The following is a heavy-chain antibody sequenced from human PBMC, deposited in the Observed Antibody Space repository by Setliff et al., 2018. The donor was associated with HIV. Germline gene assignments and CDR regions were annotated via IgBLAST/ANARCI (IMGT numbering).Heavy chain of an antibody. J-gene: IGHJ6*03. Sequence: PSETLSLTCIVSGGSISNYYWGWIRQSPGKGLEWIGFIHHSGSTNYNPSLESRVTISLDTANNHFSLNLRSVTAADTAVYYCSRQQLDGFRYKYCYMDVWGKGTTVTVSS. CDR1: GGSISNYY. CDR3: SRQQLDGFRYKYCYMDV. V-gene: IGHV4-59*01. D-gene: IGHD6-13*01. CDR2: IHHSGST.